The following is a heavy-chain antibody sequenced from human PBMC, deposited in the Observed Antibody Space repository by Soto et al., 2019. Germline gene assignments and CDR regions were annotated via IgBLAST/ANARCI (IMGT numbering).Heavy chain of an antibody. CDR2: ISSSSSYT. Sequence: GGSLRLSCAASGFTFSDYYMSWIRQAPGKGLEWVSYISSSSSYTNYADSVKGRFTISRDNAKNSLYLQMNSLRAEDTAVYYCASIPPITMVRGVIFPWFDPWGQGTLVTVSS. J-gene: IGHJ5*02. V-gene: IGHV3-11*06. CDR1: GFTFSDYY. D-gene: IGHD3-10*01. CDR3: ASIPPITMVRGVIFPWFDP.